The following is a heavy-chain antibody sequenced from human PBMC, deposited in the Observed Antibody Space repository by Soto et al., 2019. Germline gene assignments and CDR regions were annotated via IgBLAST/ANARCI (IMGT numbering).Heavy chain of an antibody. Sequence: SVKVSCKASGGTFSSYAISWVRQAPGQGLEWMGGIIPIFGTANYAQKFQGRVTITADESTSTAYMGLSSLRSEDTAVYYCARAAAMYSSSWYYFDYWGQGTLVTVSS. CDR1: GGTFSSYA. CDR3: ARAAAMYSSSWYYFDY. CDR2: IIPIFGTA. V-gene: IGHV1-69*13. J-gene: IGHJ4*02. D-gene: IGHD6-13*01.